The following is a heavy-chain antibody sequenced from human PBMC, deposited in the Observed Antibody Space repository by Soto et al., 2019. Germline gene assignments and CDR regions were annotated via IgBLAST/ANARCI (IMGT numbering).Heavy chain of an antibody. Sequence: PGESLKISCKGSGYSFTSYWIGWVRQMPWKGLEWMGIIYPGDSDTRYSPSFQGQVTISADKSISTAYLQWSSLKASDTAMYYCACSGSPYYYYYGMDVWGQGTPVTVSS. D-gene: IGHD6-19*01. J-gene: IGHJ6*02. CDR3: ACSGSPYYYYYGMDV. V-gene: IGHV5-51*01. CDR1: GYSFTSYW. CDR2: IYPGDSDT.